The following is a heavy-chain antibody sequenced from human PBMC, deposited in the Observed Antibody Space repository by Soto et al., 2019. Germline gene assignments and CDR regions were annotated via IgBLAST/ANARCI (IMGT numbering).Heavy chain of an antibody. J-gene: IGHJ4*02. V-gene: IGHV4-61*01. CDR1: GASVSSGSDF. D-gene: IGHD6-19*01. Sequence: SETLSLTCTVSGASVSSGSDFWSWIRQPRGKGLEWIGYVHYSGNSNQNPSLKGRVTLSVDSSKNQFSLTVNSVTAADTAVYFCARERSEGFSSGWYADSWGQGTLVTVSS. CDR2: VHYSGNS. CDR3: ARERSEGFSSGWYADS.